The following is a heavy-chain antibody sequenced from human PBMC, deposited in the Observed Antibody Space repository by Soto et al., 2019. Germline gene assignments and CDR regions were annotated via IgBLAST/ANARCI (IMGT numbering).Heavy chain of an antibody. J-gene: IGHJ4*02. V-gene: IGHV3-23*01. D-gene: IGHD3-10*01. Sequence: LRLSCAASGFTFSSYAMSWVRQAPGKGLEWVSAISGSGGSTYYADSVKGRFTISRDNSKNTLYLQMNSLRAEDTAVYYCAKSGVVYYSGTGRGYWGQGPLVTVSS. CDR3: AKSGVVYYSGTGRGY. CDR2: ISGSGGST. CDR1: GFTFSSYA.